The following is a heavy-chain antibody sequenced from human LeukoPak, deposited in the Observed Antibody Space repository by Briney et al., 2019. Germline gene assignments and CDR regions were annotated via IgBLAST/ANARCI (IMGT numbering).Heavy chain of an antibody. Sequence: SETLSLTCTVSGGSISSYYWSWIRQPAGKGLEWIGRIYTSGSTNYNPSLKSRVTMSVDTSKSQFSLKLSSVTAADTAVYYCARFRGGYSYGYSGWYFDLWGRGTLVTVSS. CDR2: IYTSGST. J-gene: IGHJ2*01. D-gene: IGHD5-18*01. CDR3: ARFRGGYSYGYSGWYFDL. V-gene: IGHV4-4*07. CDR1: GGSISSYY.